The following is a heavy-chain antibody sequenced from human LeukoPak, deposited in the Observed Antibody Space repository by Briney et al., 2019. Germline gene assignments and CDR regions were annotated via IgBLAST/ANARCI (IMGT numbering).Heavy chain of an antibody. V-gene: IGHV3-21*01. J-gene: IGHJ6*03. CDR1: GFSFSTYN. Sequence: PGGSLRLSCAASGFSFSTYNMNWVRQAPGKGQEWVSSITSSSSYIYYADSVKGRFTISRDNAKSSLYLQMNSLRDEDTAVYYCARDPYSGSYGDYYYYYMDVWGKGTTVTISS. CDR2: ITSSSSYI. D-gene: IGHD1-26*01. CDR3: ARDPYSGSYGDYYYYYMDV.